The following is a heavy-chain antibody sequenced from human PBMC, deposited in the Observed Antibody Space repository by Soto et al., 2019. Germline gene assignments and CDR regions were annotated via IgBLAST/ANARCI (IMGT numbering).Heavy chain of an antibody. J-gene: IGHJ4*02. CDR2: IKHDGSVK. V-gene: IGHV3-7*01. CDR1: GFTFGDFW. CDR3: ARGPF. Sequence: GGSLRLSCAASGFTFGDFWMSWVRQGPEKGLEWVANIKHDGSVKNYVDSVKGRFTISRDNAKNSLYLQMNSLRAEDTAVYFCARGPFWGQGTLVTVSS.